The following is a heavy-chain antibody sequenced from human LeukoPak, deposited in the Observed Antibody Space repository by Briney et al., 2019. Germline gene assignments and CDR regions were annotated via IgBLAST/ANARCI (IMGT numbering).Heavy chain of an antibody. J-gene: IGHJ5*02. Sequence: SSETLSLTCTVSGGSISSSGYYWGWIPQPPGKGLEWIASIYYSGSTYYNPSLKSRVTISVDTTKNQLSLKLSSLTAADTAVYYCARHEYSGSYYGLSWFDPWGQGTLVTVSS. CDR3: ARHEYSGSYYGLSWFDP. D-gene: IGHD1-26*01. CDR1: GGSISSSGYY. CDR2: IYYSGST. V-gene: IGHV4-39*01.